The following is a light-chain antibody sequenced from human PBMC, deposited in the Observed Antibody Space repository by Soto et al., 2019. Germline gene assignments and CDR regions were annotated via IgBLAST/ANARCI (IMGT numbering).Light chain of an antibody. CDR1: QDISSY. Sequence: DFQLTQSPSFLSASVGDRVTITCRASQDISSYLAWYQQRPGKVPRFLTHSASTLQSGVPSRFSATGSGTTFTLTISSLQPEDIATYYCQQLNRFPRTFGQGTKVEV. J-gene: IGKJ1*01. V-gene: IGKV1-9*01. CDR3: QQLNRFPRT. CDR2: SAS.